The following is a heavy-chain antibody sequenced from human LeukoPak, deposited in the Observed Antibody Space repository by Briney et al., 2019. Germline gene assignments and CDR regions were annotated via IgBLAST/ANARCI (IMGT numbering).Heavy chain of an antibody. CDR1: GGTFSSYA. J-gene: IGHJ4*02. D-gene: IGHD3-22*01. V-gene: IGHV1-69*13. CDR3: AREDCYDSSGPFDY. CDR2: IIPIFGTA. Sequence: SVKVSCKASGGTFSSYAISWVRQAPGQGLEWMGGIIPIFGTANYAQKFQGRVTITADESTSTAYMELSSLRSEDTAVYYCAREDCYDSSGPFDYWGQGTLVTVSS.